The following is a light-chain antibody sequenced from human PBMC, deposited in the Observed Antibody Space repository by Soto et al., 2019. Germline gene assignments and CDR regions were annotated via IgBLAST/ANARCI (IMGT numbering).Light chain of an antibody. J-gene: IGLJ2*01. Sequence: QSVLTQPASVSGSPGQSIAISCTGTTSDVGSYNYVSWYQQHPGKAPKVIIYDVSNRPSGVSDRFSGSKSGNTASLTISGLQAVDEADYYCSSYTSSSTYVFGGGTKLTVL. CDR1: TSDVGSYNY. CDR2: DVS. CDR3: SSYTSSSTYV. V-gene: IGLV2-14*01.